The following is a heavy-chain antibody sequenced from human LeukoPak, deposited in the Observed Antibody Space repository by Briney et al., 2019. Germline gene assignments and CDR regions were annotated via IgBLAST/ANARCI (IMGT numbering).Heavy chain of an antibody. J-gene: IGHJ6*03. CDR1: GFTFSTQW. CDR3: ARDPQLVRYYYYYMDV. Sequence: GGSLRLSCAASGFTFSTQWMSWVRQAPGKGLEWVAIVNQAGTQKYYVDSVKGRFTISRDNSKNTLYLQMNSLRAEDTAVYYCARDPQLVRYYYYYMDVWGKGTTVTVSS. CDR2: VNQAGTQK. V-gene: IGHV3-7*01. D-gene: IGHD6-13*01.